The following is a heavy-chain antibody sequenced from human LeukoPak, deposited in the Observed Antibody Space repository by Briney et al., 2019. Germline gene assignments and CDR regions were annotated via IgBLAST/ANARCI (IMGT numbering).Heavy chain of an antibody. J-gene: IGHJ4*02. CDR3: ARPKYSYYYGPGSYYY. D-gene: IGHD3-10*01. Sequence: PSETLSLTCAVYGGSFSGYYWSWIRQPPGKGLEWIGEINHSGSTNYNPSLKSRVTISVDTSKNQFSLKLSSVTAADTAVYYCARPKYSYYYGPGSYYYWGQGTLVTVSS. CDR1: GGSFSGYY. V-gene: IGHV4-34*01. CDR2: INHSGST.